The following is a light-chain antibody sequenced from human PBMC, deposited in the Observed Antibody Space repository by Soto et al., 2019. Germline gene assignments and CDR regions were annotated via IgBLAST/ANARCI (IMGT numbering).Light chain of an antibody. Sequence: DIQVTQSPPTLSASVGDRVTITCRAIQTISTWMAWYQQKPGKAPKLLVYDAYTLQSGVASRFSGSGSGTEFTLIISGLQPDDSATYYCQQYTNTNNPWMFGQGTKVDIK. CDR2: DAY. CDR1: QTISTW. CDR3: QQYTNTNNPWM. J-gene: IGKJ1*01. V-gene: IGKV1-5*01.